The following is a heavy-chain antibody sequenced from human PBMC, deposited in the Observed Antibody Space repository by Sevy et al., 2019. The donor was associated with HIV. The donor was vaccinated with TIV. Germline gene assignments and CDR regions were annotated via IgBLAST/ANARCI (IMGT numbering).Heavy chain of an antibody. CDR2: IWYDGNNQ. CDR1: GFAFSDYG. D-gene: IGHD4-17*01. Sequence: GGSLRLSCVASGFAFSDYGMHWVRQAPGKGLEWVAVIWYDGNNQHYADSVRGRFTISRDNSKNTLYQQLSSLRAEDTAVYYCARDPRIFGDYLLTYFDYWGQGVLVTVSS. J-gene: IGHJ4*02. CDR3: ARDPRIFGDYLLTYFDY. V-gene: IGHV3-33*01.